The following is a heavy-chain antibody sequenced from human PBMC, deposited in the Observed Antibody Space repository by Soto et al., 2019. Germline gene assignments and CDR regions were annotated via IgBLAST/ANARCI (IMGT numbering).Heavy chain of an antibody. CDR1: GYTFTSCS. Sequence: ASVKLSCKASGYTFTSCSIHWVRQAPGQRLEWMGWINTDNGNTKYSQRFQGRVTITRDTSASTAYMELSNLISEDTAVYYCARDRAVDWYFDLWGRGTLVTVSS. V-gene: IGHV1-3*04. J-gene: IGHJ2*01. D-gene: IGHD6-19*01. CDR2: INTDNGNT. CDR3: ARDRAVDWYFDL.